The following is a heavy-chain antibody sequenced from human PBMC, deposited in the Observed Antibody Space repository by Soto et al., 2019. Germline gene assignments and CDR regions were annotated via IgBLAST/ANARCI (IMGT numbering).Heavy chain of an antibody. CDR1: GFIFSNYD. V-gene: IGHV3-13*01. Sequence: EVQLVESGGGLVQPGGSLRLSCAASGFIFSNYDMHWVRQVTGKGLEWVSAIDIAGDTYYPDAVKGRFTISRETAKNSLYLQMNSLRAGDTAVYYCARSARWLQSRYFDLWGRGTLVTVSS. D-gene: IGHD5-12*01. CDR2: IDIAGDT. J-gene: IGHJ2*01. CDR3: ARSARWLQSRYFDL.